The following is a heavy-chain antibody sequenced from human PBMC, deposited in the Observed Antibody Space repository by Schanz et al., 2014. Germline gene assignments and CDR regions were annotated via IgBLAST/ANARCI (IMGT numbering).Heavy chain of an antibody. CDR3: AKVAPAATYLDS. J-gene: IGHJ4*02. V-gene: IGHV3-11*01. D-gene: IGHD2-2*01. CDR2: ISDSGDST. CDR1: GFTFSDYY. Sequence: VHLVESGGGVVQPGRSLRLSCAASGFTFSDYYMTWIRQAPGKGLEWVSDISDSGDSTHYADSVKGRFTISRDNAKNSLFLQMNSLSAEDTAVYYCAKVAPAATYLDSWGLGTLVTVSS.